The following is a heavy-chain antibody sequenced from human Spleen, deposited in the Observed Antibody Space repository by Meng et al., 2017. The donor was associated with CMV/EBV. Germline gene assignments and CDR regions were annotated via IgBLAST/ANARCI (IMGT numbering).Heavy chain of an antibody. CDR3: TQTSSDFWSGYFGNWFDP. V-gene: IGHV1-8*01. D-gene: IGHD3-3*01. Sequence: ASVKVSCKASGYTFIKYDINWVRQATGQGLEWMGWMSPDTGNTGYAQKFQGRVTLTRNTSISTAYTELSSLKSEDTAVYYCTQTSSDFWSGYFGNWFDPWGQGTLVTVSS. CDR2: MSPDTGNT. J-gene: IGHJ5*02. CDR1: GYTFIKYD.